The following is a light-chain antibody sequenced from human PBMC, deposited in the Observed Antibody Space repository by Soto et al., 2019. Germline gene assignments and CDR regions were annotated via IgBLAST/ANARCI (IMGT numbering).Light chain of an antibody. CDR2: GNS. Sequence: QLVLTQPPSVSGAPGQRVTISCTGSSSNIGAGYHVQWFQQLPGTAPKLLIYGNSNRPSGVPDRFSGSKSGTSASLAITGLQAEDEADYYCQSYDSSLSGNYVFGTGTKLTVL. CDR1: SSNIGAGYH. V-gene: IGLV1-40*01. J-gene: IGLJ1*01. CDR3: QSYDSSLSGNYV.